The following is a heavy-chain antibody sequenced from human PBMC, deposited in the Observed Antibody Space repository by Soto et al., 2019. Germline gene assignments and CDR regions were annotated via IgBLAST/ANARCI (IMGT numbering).Heavy chain of an antibody. CDR1: GFTFSGSA. Sequence: GGSLRLSCAASGFTFSGSAMHLIRQAYGKGLEWVGRIRSKANSYATAYAASVKGRFTISRDDSKNTAYLQMNSLKTEDTAVYYCGTHSRSRPLYWGQGTLVTVSS. J-gene: IGHJ1*01. V-gene: IGHV3-73*01. D-gene: IGHD3-22*01. CDR3: GTHSRSRPLY. CDR2: IRSKANSYAT.